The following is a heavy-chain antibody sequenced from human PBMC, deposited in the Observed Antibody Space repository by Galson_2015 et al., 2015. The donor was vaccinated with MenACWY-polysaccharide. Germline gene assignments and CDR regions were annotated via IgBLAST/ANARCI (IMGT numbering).Heavy chain of an antibody. CDR1: GFTFSSYG. J-gene: IGHJ4*02. CDR3: AKDVASKALGPFDC. D-gene: IGHD2-15*01. V-gene: IGHV3-23*01. CDR2: ISGGGGST. Sequence: SLRLSCAASGFTFSSYGMNWVRQAPGKGLVWVSAISGGGGSTYYADSVKGRFTISRANSKNTLYLQMNILRTEAKAVYYCAKDVASKALGPFDCWGQGTLVTVSS.